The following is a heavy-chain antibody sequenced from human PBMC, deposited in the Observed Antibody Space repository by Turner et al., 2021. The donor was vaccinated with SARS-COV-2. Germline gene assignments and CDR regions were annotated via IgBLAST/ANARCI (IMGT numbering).Heavy chain of an antibody. CDR1: GGSISSDF. J-gene: IGHJ5*01. D-gene: IGHD3-3*01. CDR2: IYYRGST. V-gene: IGHV4-59*01. CDR3: ARELRFNWLDS. Sequence: QLQLQESGPGLVKPSETPSLTCTVSGGSISSDFWSWIRQPPGKGLEWIGYIYYRGSTNYNPSLKSRVTMSVDTSKNQFSLKLRSVTAADTAVYYCARELRFNWLDSWGQGTLVTVSS.